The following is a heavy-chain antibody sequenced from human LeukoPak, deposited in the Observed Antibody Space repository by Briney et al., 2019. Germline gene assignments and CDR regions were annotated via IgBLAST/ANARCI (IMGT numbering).Heavy chain of an antibody. J-gene: IGHJ4*02. D-gene: IGHD6-13*01. V-gene: IGHV3-48*03. CDR3: ARDGPRSVSGSSYFDY. CDR1: GFTFSSYE. Sequence: GSLRLSCAASGFTFSSYEMNWVRQAPGKGLEWVSYISSSGSTVYYADSVKGRFTISRDNAKNSLYLQMNSLRAEDTAVYYCARDGPRSVSGSSYFDYWGQGTLVTVSS. CDR2: ISSSGSTV.